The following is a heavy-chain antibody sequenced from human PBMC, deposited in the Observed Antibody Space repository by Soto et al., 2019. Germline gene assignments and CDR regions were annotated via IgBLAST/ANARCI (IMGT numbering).Heavy chain of an antibody. CDR2: IIPIFGTA. V-gene: IGHV1-69*13. Sequence: AASVKVSCKASGGTFSSYAISWVRQAPGQGLEWMGGIIPIFGTANYAQKFQGRVTITADESTSTAYMELSSLRSEDTAVYYCARGGDDYSNYGVYYYGMDVWGQGTTVTVSS. J-gene: IGHJ6*02. D-gene: IGHD4-4*01. CDR3: ARGGDDYSNYGVYYYGMDV. CDR1: GGTFSSYA.